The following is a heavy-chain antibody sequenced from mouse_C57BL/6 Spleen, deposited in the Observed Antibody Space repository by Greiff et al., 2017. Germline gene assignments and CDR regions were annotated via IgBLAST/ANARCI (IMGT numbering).Heavy chain of an antibody. CDR3: ARGITTVRFAY. CDR2: IYPRSGNT. V-gene: IGHV1-81*01. Sequence: QVHVKQSGAELARPGASVKLSCKASGYTFTSYGISWVKQRTGQGLEWIGEIYPRSGNTYYNEKFKGKATLTADKSSSTAYMELRSLTSEDSAVYFCARGITTVRFAYWGQGTLVTVSA. CDR1: GYTFTSYG. D-gene: IGHD1-1*01. J-gene: IGHJ3*01.